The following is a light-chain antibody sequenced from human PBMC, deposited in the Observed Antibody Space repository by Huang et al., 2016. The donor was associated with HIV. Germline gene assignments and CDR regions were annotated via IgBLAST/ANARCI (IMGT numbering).Light chain of an antibody. V-gene: IGKV1-33*01. CDR3: LQYDSLPPWT. CDR1: QDISNY. J-gene: IGKJ1*01. Sequence: DIQMTQSPSSLSASVGDRVTITCQASQDISNYLNWYQQKPGKAPKLVIFDASNLETGGPSRFSGSGSGTDFTFTISSLQPEDIATYYCLQYDSLPPWTFGQGTKVEIK. CDR2: DAS.